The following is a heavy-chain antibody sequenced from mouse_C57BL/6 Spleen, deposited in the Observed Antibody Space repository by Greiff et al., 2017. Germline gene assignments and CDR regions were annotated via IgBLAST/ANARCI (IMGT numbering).Heavy chain of an antibody. CDR1: GYTFTGYW. CDR3: ARRRSSGYYWFAY. J-gene: IGHJ3*01. V-gene: IGHV1-9*01. CDR2: ILPGSGST. D-gene: IGHD3-2*02. Sequence: VQLQQSGAELMKPGASVKLSCKATGYTFTGYWIEWVKQRPGHGLEWIGEILPGSGSTNYNEKFKGKATFTADTSSNTAYMQLSSQTTEDSAIYYCARRRSSGYYWFAYWGQGTLVTVSA.